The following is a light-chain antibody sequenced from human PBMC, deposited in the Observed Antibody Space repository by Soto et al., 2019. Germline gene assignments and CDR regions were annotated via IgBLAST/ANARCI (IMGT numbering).Light chain of an antibody. CDR2: AAY. Sequence: DIQRTQSPSSLSASMGDRVAILCRASQAISNSVAWYQQKPGKPPQLLIYAAYNLQSGVPSRFSGSGSGTDFTLTISSLQPEDVAIYYCQTYNTARPTFGQGTRLEIK. CDR1: QAISNS. CDR3: QTYNTARPT. V-gene: IGKV1-27*01. J-gene: IGKJ5*01.